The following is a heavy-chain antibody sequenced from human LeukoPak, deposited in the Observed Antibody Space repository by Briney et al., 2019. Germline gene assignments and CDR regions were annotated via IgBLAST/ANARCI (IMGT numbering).Heavy chain of an antibody. D-gene: IGHD1-26*01. CDR3: ARGGSYLSAFDI. CDR2: ISSSSSTI. CDR1: GFTFSGYN. V-gene: IGHV3-48*01. J-gene: IGHJ3*02. Sequence: GGSLRLSCAASGFTFSGYNMNWVRQAPGKGPEWVSFISSSSSTIYYTDSVKGRFTISRDNSKNTLYLQMNSLRAEDTAVYYCARGGSYLSAFDIWGQGTMVTVSS.